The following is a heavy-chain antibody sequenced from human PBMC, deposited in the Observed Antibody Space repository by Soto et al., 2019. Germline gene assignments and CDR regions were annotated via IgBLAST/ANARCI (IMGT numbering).Heavy chain of an antibody. D-gene: IGHD3-9*01. CDR2: IIPIFGTA. J-gene: IGHJ6*02. CDR3: ASDILTGYPSYYYYGMDV. Sequence: SVQVSCKASGGTFSSYAISWVRQAPGQGLEWMGGIIPIFGTANYAQKFQGRVTITADKSTSTAYMELSSLRSEDTAVYYCASDILTGYPSYYYYGMDVWGQGTTVTVSS. CDR1: GGTFSSYA. V-gene: IGHV1-69*06.